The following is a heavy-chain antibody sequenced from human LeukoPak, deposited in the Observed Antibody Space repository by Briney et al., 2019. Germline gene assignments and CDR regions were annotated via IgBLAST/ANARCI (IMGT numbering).Heavy chain of an antibody. J-gene: IGHJ4*02. Sequence: GGSLGLSCAASGFTFSSYRMSWVRQAPGKGLEWVANIKKDGSEKYYVDSVKGRFTISRDNAKTSLYLQMNSLRAEDTAVYYCARDLSGVTGYTYGRGIDYWSQGTLVTVSS. CDR2: IKKDGSEK. V-gene: IGHV3-7*01. CDR3: ARDLSGVTGYTYGRGIDY. D-gene: IGHD5-18*01. CDR1: GFTFSSYR.